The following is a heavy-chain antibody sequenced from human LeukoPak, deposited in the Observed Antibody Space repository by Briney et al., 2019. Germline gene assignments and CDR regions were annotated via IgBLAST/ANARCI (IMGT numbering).Heavy chain of an antibody. CDR1: GFTFSSYA. CDR2: ISGSGGST. Sequence: GGSLRLSCAASGFTFSSYAMSWVRQAPGKGLEWGSAISGSGGSTYYADSAKGRFTISRDNSKNTLYLQMNSLRAEDTAVYYCAKEWDIVVVPTHPSYYGMDVWGQGTTVTVSS. J-gene: IGHJ6*02. D-gene: IGHD2-2*01. CDR3: AKEWDIVVVPTHPSYYGMDV. V-gene: IGHV3-23*01.